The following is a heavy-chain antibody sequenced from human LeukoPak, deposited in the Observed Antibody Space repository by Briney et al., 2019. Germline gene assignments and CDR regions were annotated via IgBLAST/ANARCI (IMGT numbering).Heavy chain of an antibody. D-gene: IGHD3-10*01. J-gene: IGHJ6*02. Sequence: GRSLRLSCAASGFTFSSYAMHWVRQAPGKGLEWVAVISYDGSNKYYADSVKGRFTISRDNSKNTLYLQMNSLRAEDTAVYYCARDRYYGSGSQTYYYYYGMDVWGQGTTVTVSS. V-gene: IGHV3-30-3*01. CDR2: ISYDGSNK. CDR1: GFTFSSYA. CDR3: ARDRYYGSGSQTYYYYYGMDV.